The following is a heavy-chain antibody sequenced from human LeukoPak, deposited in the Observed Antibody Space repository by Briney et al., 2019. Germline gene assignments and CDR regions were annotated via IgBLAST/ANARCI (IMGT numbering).Heavy chain of an antibody. V-gene: IGHV4-59*01. CDR2: FIYSGNI. CDR1: GGSISSYH. J-gene: IGHJ3*02. D-gene: IGHD3-22*01. CDR3: ARARNYYDSSDYYYEGDAFDI. Sequence: PSETLSLTCTVSGGSISSYHWSWIRQPPGKGLEWIGYFIYSGNINYNASLKSRVTILVDTSKNRFSLKLTSVTAADTAVYYCARARNYYDSSDYYYEGDAFDIWGQGTMVTVSS.